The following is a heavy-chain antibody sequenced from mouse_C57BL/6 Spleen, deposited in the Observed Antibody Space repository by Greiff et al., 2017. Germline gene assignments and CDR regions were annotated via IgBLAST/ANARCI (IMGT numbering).Heavy chain of an antibody. CDR1: GYTFTSYW. V-gene: IGHV1-64*01. D-gene: IGHD1-1*01. J-gene: IGHJ4*01. Sequence: VQLKQPGAELVKPGASVKLSCKASGYTFTSYWMHWVKQRPGQGLEWIGMIHPNSGSTNYNEKFKSKATLTVDKSSSTAYMQLSSLTSEDSAVYYCAREGITTRDAMDYWGQGTSVTVSS. CDR2: IHPNSGST. CDR3: AREGITTRDAMDY.